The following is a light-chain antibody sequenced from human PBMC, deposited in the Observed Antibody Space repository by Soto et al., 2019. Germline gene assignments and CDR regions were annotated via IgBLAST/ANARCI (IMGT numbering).Light chain of an antibody. CDR3: LQYYNFSWT. CDR1: QSISSY. V-gene: IGKV1-39*01. CDR2: AAS. Sequence: DIQMTQSPSSLSASVGDRVTITCRASQSISSYLNWYQQKPGKAPKLLIYAASSLQSGVPSRFSGSGSGTDFTLTISSLQPDDFANYYCLQYYNFSWTFGQGTKVDIK. J-gene: IGKJ1*01.